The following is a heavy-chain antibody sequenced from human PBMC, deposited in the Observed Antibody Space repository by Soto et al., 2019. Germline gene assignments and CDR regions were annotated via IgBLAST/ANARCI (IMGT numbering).Heavy chain of an antibody. J-gene: IGHJ4*02. D-gene: IGHD2-2*01. V-gene: IGHV5-51*01. Sequence: GESLKISCKGSGYSFTSYWIGWVRQMPGKGLEWMGIIYPGDSDTRYSPSFQGQVTISADKSISTAYLQWSSLKASDTAMYYCARAYCSSTSCLVTGNYFDYWGQGTLVTVSS. CDR3: ARAYCSSTSCLVTGNYFDY. CDR2: IYPGDSDT. CDR1: GYSFTSYW.